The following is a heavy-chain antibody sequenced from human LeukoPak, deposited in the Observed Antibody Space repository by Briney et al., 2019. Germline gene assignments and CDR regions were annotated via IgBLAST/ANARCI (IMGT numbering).Heavy chain of an antibody. J-gene: IGHJ4*02. CDR3: VRGYPGLHYFDY. CDR2: IGTAGDT. V-gene: IGHV3-13*01. D-gene: IGHD2-15*01. CDR1: GFTFSSYD. Sequence: PGGCLRLSCAASGFTFSSYDMHWVRQATGKGLEWVSAIGTAGDTYYPGSVKGRFTISRENAKNSLYLQMNSLRAGDTAVYYCVRGYPGLHYFDYWGQGTLVTVSS.